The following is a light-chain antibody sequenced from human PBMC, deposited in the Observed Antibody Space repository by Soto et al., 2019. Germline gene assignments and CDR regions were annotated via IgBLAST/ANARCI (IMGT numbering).Light chain of an antibody. CDR3: HQCPYSPLT. J-gene: IGKJ4*01. CDR1: QSVTNNY. Sequence: EIVLTQSPGTLSLSPGERATLSCRASQSVTNNYLAWYQQKPGQAPRLLIYGASSRATGIPERFSGSGSGTDFTLTISRLEPEDFAVYYCHQCPYSPLTFGGGTKVEIK. V-gene: IGKV3-20*01. CDR2: GAS.